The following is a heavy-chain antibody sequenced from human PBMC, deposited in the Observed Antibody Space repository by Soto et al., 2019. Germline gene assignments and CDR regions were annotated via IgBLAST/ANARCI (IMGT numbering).Heavy chain of an antibody. D-gene: IGHD2-2*01. Sequence: SGPTLVNPTQTLTLTCTFSGFSLTTSGAGVGWIRQPPGKALEWLALIYWNDDERYSPSLRSRLTITKDTSKNQVVLTMTNMDPVDTATYYCAHETPLVVPAAPRAFDIWGQGTMVTVSS. CDR2: IYWNDDE. CDR3: AHETPLVVPAAPRAFDI. CDR1: GFSLTTSGAG. J-gene: IGHJ3*02. V-gene: IGHV2-5*01.